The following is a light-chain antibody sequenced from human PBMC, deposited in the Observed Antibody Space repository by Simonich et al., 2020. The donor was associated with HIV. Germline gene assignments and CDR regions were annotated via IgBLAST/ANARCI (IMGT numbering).Light chain of an antibody. CDR2: KVT. J-gene: IGKJ1*01. Sequence: DIVMTQSPLYLPVTLGPPASNSCKSSPSFVHSDRNPYLNWYHQWTGQSPRRLISKVTTRDSGDPDRFSGSGSDTNFTLKISRVEADDVGIYYCMQGTLWWTFGQGTKVEIK. CDR3: MQGTLWWT. V-gene: IGKV2-30*02. CDR1: PSFVHSDRNPY.